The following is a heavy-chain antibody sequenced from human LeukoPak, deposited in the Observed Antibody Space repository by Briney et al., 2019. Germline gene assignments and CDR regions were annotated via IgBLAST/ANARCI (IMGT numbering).Heavy chain of an antibody. CDR1: GYTFTSYD. CDR2: MNPNSGNT. D-gene: IGHD2-15*01. CDR3: ARGHVVVVAAPYYYYYMDV. V-gene: IGHV1-8*03. Sequence: ASVKVSCKASGYTFTSYDINWVRQATGQGLEWMGWMNPNSGNTGYAQKFQGGVTITRNTSISTAYMELSSLRSEDTAVYYCARGHVVVVAAPYYYYYMDVWGKGTTVTVSS. J-gene: IGHJ6*03.